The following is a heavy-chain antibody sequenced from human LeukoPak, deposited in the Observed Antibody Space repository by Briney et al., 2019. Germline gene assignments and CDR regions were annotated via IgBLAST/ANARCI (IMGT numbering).Heavy chain of an antibody. CDR1: GGTFSSYA. D-gene: IGHD4-17*01. CDR3: ASGANTVTNHDY. J-gene: IGHJ4*02. Sequence: ASVKVSCKASGGTFSSYAISWVRQGPGQGLEWMGRIIPILGIANYAQKFQGRVTITADKSTSTAYMELSSLRSEDTAVYYCASGANTVTNHDYWGQGTLVTVSS. V-gene: IGHV1-69*04. CDR2: IIPILGIA.